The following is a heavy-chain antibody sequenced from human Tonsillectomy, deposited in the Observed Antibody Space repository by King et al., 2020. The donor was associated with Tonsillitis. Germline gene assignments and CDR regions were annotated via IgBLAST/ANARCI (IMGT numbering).Heavy chain of an antibody. CDR2: FSVRGVST. J-gene: IGHJ3*02. CDR1: GFTFSSYA. Sequence: VQLVESGGGLVQPGGSLRLSCAASGFTFSSYAMSWVRPAPGKGLEWVSAFSVRGVSTYYADPVKGRFTISRDNSKNTLYLQRNSLRAEDTAVYYCAKDRRKWELRPDAFDIWGQGTMVTVSS. D-gene: IGHD1-26*01. V-gene: IGHV3-23*04. CDR3: AKDRRKWELRPDAFDI.